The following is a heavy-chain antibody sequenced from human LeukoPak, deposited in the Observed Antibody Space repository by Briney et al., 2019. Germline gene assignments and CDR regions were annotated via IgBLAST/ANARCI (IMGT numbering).Heavy chain of an antibody. D-gene: IGHD2-21*01. V-gene: IGHV3-23*05. Sequence: GGSLRLSCAASGFTFSSYAMSWVRQAPRGGLEWVSGIPGSGSGTYYADSVKGRFTISRDNSKNTLFLQMNSLRAEDTAVYYCAKEVGMIGKPTLDFWGQGTLVTVSS. CDR1: GFTFSSYA. CDR2: IPGSGSGT. J-gene: IGHJ4*02. CDR3: AKEVGMIGKPTLDF.